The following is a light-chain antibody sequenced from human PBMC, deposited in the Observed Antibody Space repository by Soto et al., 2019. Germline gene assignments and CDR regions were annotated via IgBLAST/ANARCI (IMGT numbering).Light chain of an antibody. CDR1: QSVSSRF. Sequence: EIVLTQSPGTLSLSPGERATLSCRASQSVSSRFLAWYQQKPGQAPRLLMYGASNRATGIPDRFSGTGSGTDFTLTISRLEPEDFAVYYCQQYNNWPLFGPGTKVDIK. J-gene: IGKJ3*01. V-gene: IGKV3-20*01. CDR3: QQYNNWPL. CDR2: GAS.